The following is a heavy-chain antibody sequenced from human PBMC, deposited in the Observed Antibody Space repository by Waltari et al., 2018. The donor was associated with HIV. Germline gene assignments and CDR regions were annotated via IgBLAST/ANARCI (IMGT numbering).Heavy chain of an antibody. Sequence: DVQLVESGGGLVQPGRSLRRSCAASGFTFDDSAMHWVRHAPGKGLEWVSGYRWNSGSICYADSVKGRFTISRDNAKNSLYLQMNSLRAEDTALYYCAKDLAPYGSHGWSLDYWGQGTLVTVSS. CDR3: AKDLAPYGSHGWSLDY. V-gene: IGHV3-9*01. D-gene: IGHD6-19*01. CDR2: YRWNSGSI. CDR1: GFTFDDSA. J-gene: IGHJ4*02.